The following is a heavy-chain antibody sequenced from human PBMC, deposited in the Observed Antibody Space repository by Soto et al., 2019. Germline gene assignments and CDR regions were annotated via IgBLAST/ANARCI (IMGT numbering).Heavy chain of an antibody. J-gene: IGHJ4*03. CDR1: GYSFTNFW. D-gene: IGHD1-1*01. V-gene: IGHV5-51*01. CDR2: IYSRDSDT. CDR3: ARAAYNSNDGDFDF. Sequence: PGESLKISCQGSGYSFTNFWIGWVRQSPGKGLEWMGIIYSRDSDTRYSPSFQGPVTISADSSISTAYLQWSSLKASDTAIYYCARAAYNSNDGDFDFWGQGTLVNVSS.